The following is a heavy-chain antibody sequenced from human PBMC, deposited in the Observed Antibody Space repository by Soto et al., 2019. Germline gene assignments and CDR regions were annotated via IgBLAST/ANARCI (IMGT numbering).Heavy chain of an antibody. CDR3: ARDKIKGAPDYLDS. CDR2: IAYDGTIK. CDR1: GFTFSANA. V-gene: IGHV3-30-3*01. D-gene: IGHD1-26*01. Sequence: AASGFTFSANAMHWVRQAPGKGLEWVAVIAYDGTIKIYRDSVKGRFTISRDDSKSTLYLQMNSLRPEDTAVYYCARDKIKGAPDYLDSWGQGTLVTVSS. J-gene: IGHJ4*02.